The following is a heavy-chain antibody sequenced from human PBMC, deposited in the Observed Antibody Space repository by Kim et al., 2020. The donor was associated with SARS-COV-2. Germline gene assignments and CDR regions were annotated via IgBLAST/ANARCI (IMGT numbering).Heavy chain of an antibody. J-gene: IGHJ6*01. CDR2: ISYDGSNK. V-gene: IGHV3-30-3*01. CDR1: GFTFSSYA. Sequence: GGSLRLSCAASGFTFSSYAMHWVRQAPGKGLEWVAVISYDGSNKYYADSVKGRFTISRDNSKNTLYLQMNSLRAEDTAVYYCARDTHSSWNYYYYYGMDV. D-gene: IGHD6-13*01. CDR3: ARDTHSSWNYYYYYGMDV.